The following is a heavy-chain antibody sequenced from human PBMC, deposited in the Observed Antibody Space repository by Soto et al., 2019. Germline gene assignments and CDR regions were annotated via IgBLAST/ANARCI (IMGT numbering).Heavy chain of an antibody. V-gene: IGHV1-69*02. J-gene: IGHJ5*02. CDR2: IIPILGIA. CDR1: GGTFSSYT. CDR3: ARGMYWTNNWFDP. Sequence: QVQLVQSGAEVKKPGSSVKVSCKASGGTFSSYTISWVRQAPGQGLEWMGRIIPILGIANYAQKFQGRVTITADKSTSTAYMELSSLRSEDTAVYYCARGMYWTNNWFDPWGQGTLVTVSS. D-gene: IGHD2-8*02.